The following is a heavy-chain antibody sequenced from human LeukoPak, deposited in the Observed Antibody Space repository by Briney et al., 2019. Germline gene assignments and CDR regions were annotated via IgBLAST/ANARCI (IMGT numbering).Heavy chain of an antibody. CDR2: INPNSGGT. CDR1: GYTFTGYY. CDR3: ARPMVRGVIRGNFDY. Sequence: ASVKVSCKASGYTFTGYYMHWVRQAPGQGLEWMGWINPNSGGTNYAQKFQGRVTMTRDTSISTAYVELSRLRSDDTAVYYCARPMVRGVIRGNFDYWGQGTLVTVSS. J-gene: IGHJ4*02. V-gene: IGHV1-2*02. D-gene: IGHD3-10*01.